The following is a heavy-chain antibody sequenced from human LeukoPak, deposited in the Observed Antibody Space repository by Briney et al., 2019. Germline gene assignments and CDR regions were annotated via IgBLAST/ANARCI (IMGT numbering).Heavy chain of an antibody. D-gene: IGHD1-7*01. CDR3: AIHPKLELLPYFQH. V-gene: IGHV3-23*01. CDR1: GFTFSSYA. CDR2: ISGSGGST. J-gene: IGHJ1*01. Sequence: GGSLRLSCAASGFTFSSYAMSWVRQAPGKGLEWVSAISGSGGSTYYADSVKGRFTISRDNSKNTLYLQMNSLRAEDTAVYYCAIHPKLELLPYFQHWGQGTLVTVSS.